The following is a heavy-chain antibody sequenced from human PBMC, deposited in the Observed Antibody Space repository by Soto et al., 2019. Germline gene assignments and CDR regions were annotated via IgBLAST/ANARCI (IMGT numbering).Heavy chain of an antibody. V-gene: IGHV3-11*01. Sequence: QVQLVESGGGLVKPGGSLRLSCAASGFTFSDYYMSWIRQAPGKGLEWVSCISGSGGTIYYADSVKGRFTISRDNAKNSLHLQINSLRAEDTAVYYCARDHRSGGSGSFSYYYYMDVWGKGTTVTVSS. CDR1: GFTFSDYY. J-gene: IGHJ6*03. CDR2: ISGSGGTI. CDR3: ARDHRSGGSGSFSYYYYMDV. D-gene: IGHD3-10*01.